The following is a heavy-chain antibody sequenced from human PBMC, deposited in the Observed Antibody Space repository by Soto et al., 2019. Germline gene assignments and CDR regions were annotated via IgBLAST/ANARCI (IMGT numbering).Heavy chain of an antibody. CDR1: GGSFSGYY. CDR2: INHSGST. J-gene: IGHJ4*02. D-gene: IGHD3-10*01. Sequence: SETLSLTCAVYGGSFSGYYWSWIRQPPGKGLEWIGEINHSGSTNYNPSLKSRVTISVDTSKNQFSLKLSSVTAADTAVYYCARTNQKAMVRGVNFDYWGQGTLVTVSS. V-gene: IGHV4-34*01. CDR3: ARTNQKAMVRGVNFDY.